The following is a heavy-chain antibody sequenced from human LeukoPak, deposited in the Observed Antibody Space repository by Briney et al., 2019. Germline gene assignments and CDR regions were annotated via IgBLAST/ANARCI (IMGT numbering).Heavy chain of an antibody. CDR3: AKDKSYGSGSYQFDF. CDR2: ITGSGGST. Sequence: GGSLSLSCAASGFTFSSYAMSWVRQAPGKGLEWVSGITGSGGSTHYSDSVDGRFTISRDNSNNMLYLQMGSLRADDTAVYYCAKDKSYGSGSYQFDFWGQGTLVTVSS. J-gene: IGHJ4*02. D-gene: IGHD3-10*01. CDR1: GFTFSSYA. V-gene: IGHV3-23*01.